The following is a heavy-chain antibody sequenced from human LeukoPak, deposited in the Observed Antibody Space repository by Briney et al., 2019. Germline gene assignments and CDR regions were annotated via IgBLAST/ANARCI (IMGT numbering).Heavy chain of an antibody. CDR3: ATLGYHLDS. CDR2: FAGSDTTT. J-gene: IGHJ4*02. V-gene: IGHV3-48*03. Sequence: GGSLRLSEATPGIDCSALRMNWGRQGQGGRSEWVSYFAGSDTTTYYADSVKGRFTISRDNAKNSLYLQMNSLRAEDTALYYCATLGYHLDSWGQGTLVTVSS. D-gene: IGHD3-22*01. CDR1: GIDCSALR.